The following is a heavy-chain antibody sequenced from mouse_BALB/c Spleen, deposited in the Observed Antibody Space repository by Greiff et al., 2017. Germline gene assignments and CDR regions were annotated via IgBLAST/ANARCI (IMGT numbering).Heavy chain of an antibody. V-gene: IGHV1-5*01. CDR2: IYPGNSDT. J-gene: IGHJ3*01. D-gene: IGHD2-3*01. CDR3: TRPHGGYYLFAY. Sequence: VQLQQSGTVLARPGASVKMSCKASGYSFTSYWMHWVKQRPGQGLEWIGAIYPGNSDTSYNQKFKGKAKLTAVTSASTAYMELSSLTNEDSAVYYCTRPHGGYYLFAYWGQGTLVTVSA. CDR1: GYSFTSYW.